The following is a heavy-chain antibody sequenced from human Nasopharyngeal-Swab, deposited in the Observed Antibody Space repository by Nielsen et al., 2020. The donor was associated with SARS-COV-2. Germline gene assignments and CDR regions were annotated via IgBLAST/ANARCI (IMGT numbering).Heavy chain of an antibody. V-gene: IGHV4-38-2*02. CDR2: LYNTGST. J-gene: IGHJ4*02. Sequence: SETLSLTCIVSDYSISSGYYWGWIRQSPGKGLEWIGSLYNTGSTYYNPPLESRVSMSVDTSKNQFSLKLTSVTAADTAVYYCAREMASFDNWGQGTLVTVSS. CDR1: DYSISSGYY. CDR3: AREMASFDN. D-gene: IGHD5-24*01.